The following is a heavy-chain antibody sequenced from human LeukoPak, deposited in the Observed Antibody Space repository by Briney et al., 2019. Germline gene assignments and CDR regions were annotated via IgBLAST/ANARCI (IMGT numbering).Heavy chain of an antibody. CDR2: INPNSGGT. CDR3: ARFTAAAGHD. V-gene: IGHV1-2*02. Sequence: ASVKVSCKASGYTFTGYCMHWVRQAPGQGLEWMGWINPNSGGTNYAQKFQGRVTMTWDTSISTAYMELSRLTSGDTAVYYCARFTAAAGHDWGQGTLVTVSS. D-gene: IGHD6-13*01. CDR1: GYTFTGYC. J-gene: IGHJ4*02.